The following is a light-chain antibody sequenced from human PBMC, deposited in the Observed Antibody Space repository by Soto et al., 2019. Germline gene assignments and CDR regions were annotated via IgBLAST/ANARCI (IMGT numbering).Light chain of an antibody. J-gene: IGLJ1*01. Sequence: QSPLTQPASVSGSPGQSITISCTGTSSDVGDYNYVSWYQQHPDKAPKLMIYEVSNRPSGVSNRFSGSKSGNTASLTISGLQAEDEADYYCSSYTGNSLYVFGIGTKVTVL. CDR1: SSDVGDYNY. V-gene: IGLV2-14*01. CDR3: SSYTGNSLYV. CDR2: EVS.